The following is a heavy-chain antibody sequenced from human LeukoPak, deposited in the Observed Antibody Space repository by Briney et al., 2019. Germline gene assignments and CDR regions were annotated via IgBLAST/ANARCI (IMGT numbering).Heavy chain of an antibody. CDR1: GFTFSSYT. CDR2: ISSSSSYI. V-gene: IGHV3-21*01. J-gene: IGHJ5*02. CDR3: ARDNGEWRLNWFDH. D-gene: IGHD2-8*01. Sequence: GGSLRLSCAASGFTFSSYTMNWVRQAPGKGLEWVSSISSSSSYIYYADSVKGRFTISRDNSKNTLYLQMNSLRAEDTAVYYCARDNGEWRLNWFDHWGQGTLVTVSS.